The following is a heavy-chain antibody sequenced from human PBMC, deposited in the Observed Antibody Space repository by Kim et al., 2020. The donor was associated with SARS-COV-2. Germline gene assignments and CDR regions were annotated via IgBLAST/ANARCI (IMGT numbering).Heavy chain of an antibody. CDR3: ARARYGSGSLYYYGMDV. V-gene: IGHV1-46*01. CDR2: INPSSGST. D-gene: IGHD3-10*01. CDR1: GYTFTSYY. Sequence: ASVKVSCKASGYTFTSYYMHWVRQAPGQGLEWMGIINPSSGSTSYAQKFQGRVTMTRDTSTSTVYMELSSLRSEDTAVYYCARARYGSGSLYYYGMDVWGQGTTVTVSS. J-gene: IGHJ6*02.